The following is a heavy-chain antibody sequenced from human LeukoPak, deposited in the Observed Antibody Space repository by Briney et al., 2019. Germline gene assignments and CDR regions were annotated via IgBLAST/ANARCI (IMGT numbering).Heavy chain of an antibody. D-gene: IGHD5-12*01. CDR2: INSDGSST. V-gene: IGHV3-74*01. CDR3: ARGGHYSGYDSYLAY. Sequence: GGSLRLSCAASGFTFSSYWMHWVRQAPGKGLVWVSRINSDGSSTSYADSVKGRFTISRDNAKNTLYLQMNSLRAEDTAVYYCARGGHYSGYDSYLAYWGQGTLVTVSS. CDR1: GFTFSSYW. J-gene: IGHJ4*02.